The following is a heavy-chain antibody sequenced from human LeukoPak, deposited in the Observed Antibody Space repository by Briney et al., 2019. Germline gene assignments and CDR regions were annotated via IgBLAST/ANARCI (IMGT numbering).Heavy chain of an antibody. CDR3: ARDRLYSSSSEFDP. CDR1: RGTFSSYA. Sequence: GASVTVSCKASRGTFSSYAISWVRQAPGQGLEWMGGIIPIFGTANYAQKFQGRVTITADESTSTAYMELSSLRSEDTAVYYCARDRLYSSSSEFDPWGQGTLVTVSS. D-gene: IGHD6-6*01. CDR2: IIPIFGTA. V-gene: IGHV1-69*13. J-gene: IGHJ5*02.